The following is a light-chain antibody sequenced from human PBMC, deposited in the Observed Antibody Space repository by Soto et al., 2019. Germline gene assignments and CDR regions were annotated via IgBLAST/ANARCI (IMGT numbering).Light chain of an antibody. CDR1: QGIRNY. Sequence: DIQMTQSPSSLSASVGDRVTITCRASQGIRNYLAWYQQKPGKVPKLLIYAASTLQSGVPSRFSGSGSGTDFTLTISSLQPEDFATYYCQQSYSTPLYTFGQGTKLEIK. V-gene: IGKV1-27*01. J-gene: IGKJ2*01. CDR3: QQSYSTPLYT. CDR2: AAS.